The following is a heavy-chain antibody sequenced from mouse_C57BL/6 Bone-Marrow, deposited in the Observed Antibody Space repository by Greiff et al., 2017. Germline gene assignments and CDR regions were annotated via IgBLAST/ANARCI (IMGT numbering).Heavy chain of an antibody. Sequence: QVQLQQSGAELVRPGASVTLSCKASGYTFTDYEMHWVKQTPVHGLEWIGAIDPETGGTAYNQKFKGKAILTADKSSSTAYMELRSLTSEDSAVYYCTGRDCGAWFAYWGQGTLVTVSA. CDR2: IDPETGGT. CDR1: GYTFTDYE. V-gene: IGHV1-15*01. J-gene: IGHJ3*01. D-gene: IGHD3-3*01. CDR3: TGRDCGAWFAY.